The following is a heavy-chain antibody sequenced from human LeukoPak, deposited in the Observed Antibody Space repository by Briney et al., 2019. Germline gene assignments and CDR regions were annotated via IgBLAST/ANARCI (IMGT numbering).Heavy chain of an antibody. Sequence: GGSLKLSCAASGFTFSSYAMHWVRQAPGKGLEWVAVISYDGSNKYYADSVKGRFTISRDNSKNTLYLQMNSLRAEDTAVYYCASTPSGSSLKPHFDYWGQGTLVTVSS. V-gene: IGHV3-30-3*01. CDR3: ASTPSGSSLKPHFDY. J-gene: IGHJ4*02. CDR1: GFTFSSYA. D-gene: IGHD1-26*01. CDR2: ISYDGSNK.